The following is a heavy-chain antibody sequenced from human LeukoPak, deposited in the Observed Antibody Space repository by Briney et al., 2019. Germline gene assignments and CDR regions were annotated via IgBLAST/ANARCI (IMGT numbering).Heavy chain of an antibody. J-gene: IGHJ4*02. Sequence: GGSLRLSCAASGFIFSSYSMSWVRQAPGKGLEWVSAISGSGGSTYYADSVKGRFTISRDNSKNTLYLQMNSLRAEDTAVYYCAKFFYYDSSGSPGWGQGTLVTVSS. CDR1: GFIFSSYS. D-gene: IGHD3-22*01. CDR2: ISGSGGST. V-gene: IGHV3-23*01. CDR3: AKFFYYDSSGSPG.